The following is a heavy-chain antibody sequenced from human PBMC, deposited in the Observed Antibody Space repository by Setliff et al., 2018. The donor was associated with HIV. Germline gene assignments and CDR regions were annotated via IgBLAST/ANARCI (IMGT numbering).Heavy chain of an antibody. CDR2: ISGSGGST. J-gene: IGHJ4*02. V-gene: IGHV3-23*01. CDR1: GFTFGSYA. Sequence: GGSLSLSCAASGFTFGSYAMSWVRQAPGKGLEWVSAISGSGGSTYYADSVKGRFTISRDNSKNTLYLQMNSLRAEDTAVYYCAKDPRAAVATICDYWGQGTLVTVSS. D-gene: IGHD5-12*01. CDR3: AKDPRAAVATICDY.